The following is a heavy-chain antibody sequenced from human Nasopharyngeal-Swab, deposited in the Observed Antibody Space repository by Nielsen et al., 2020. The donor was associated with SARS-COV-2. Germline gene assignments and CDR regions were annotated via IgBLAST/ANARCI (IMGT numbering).Heavy chain of an antibody. V-gene: IGHV4-39*01. CDR1: GGSISGSTYY. CDR2: IYYTGNT. J-gene: IGHJ4*02. Sequence: SETLSLTCTVSGGSISGSTYYWGWVRQPPRKGLEWIANIYYTGNTYYSPSLKSRVTISVDTSRSQFSLTLSSMTAADRAVYYCARTNTERPNFDSWGQGLLVTVSS. D-gene: IGHD2-8*01. CDR3: ARTNTERPNFDS.